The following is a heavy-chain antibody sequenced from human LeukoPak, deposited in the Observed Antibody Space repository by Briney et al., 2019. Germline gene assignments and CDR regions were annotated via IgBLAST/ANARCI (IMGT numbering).Heavy chain of an antibody. CDR1: GYTFTGYY. Sequence: ASVKVSCKASGYTFTGYYMHWVRQAPGQGLEWMGWINPNSGGTNYAQKFQGRVTMTRDTSISTAYMELSRLRSDDTAVYYCARAYCGGDCKYYFDYWGQGTLVTVSS. J-gene: IGHJ4*02. CDR3: ARAYCGGDCKYYFDY. V-gene: IGHV1-2*02. CDR2: INPNSGGT. D-gene: IGHD2-21*02.